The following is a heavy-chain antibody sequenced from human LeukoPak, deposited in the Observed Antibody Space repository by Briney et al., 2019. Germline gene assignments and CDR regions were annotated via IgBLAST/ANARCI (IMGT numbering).Heavy chain of an antibody. J-gene: IGHJ4*02. CDR2: VHRDGRT. CDR3: GKTDIYFNPIDY. D-gene: IGHD3-9*01. V-gene: IGHV4-4*02. Sequence: SETLSLTCAVSGVSISTSEWWIWVRQPPGQGLEWIGEVHRDGRTRYNPSLTSRVTMSMDYSKNQFSLNVRFVTAADTAIYYCGKTDIYFNPIDYWGPGSLVTVSS. CDR1: GVSISTSEW.